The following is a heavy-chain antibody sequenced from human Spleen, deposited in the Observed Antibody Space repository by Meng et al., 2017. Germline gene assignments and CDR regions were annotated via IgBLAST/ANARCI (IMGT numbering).Heavy chain of an antibody. CDR3: ARDEDISAAGKLFGDY. CDR1: GYSFIDYF. Sequence: ASVKVSCKASGYSFIDYFMYWVRQAPGQGLEWMGWINPNSGGTNYAQKFQGRVTMTRDTSISTAYMELSGLRSDDTAMYYCARDEDISAAGKLFGDYWGQGTLVTVSS. V-gene: IGHV1-2*02. CDR2: INPNSGGT. J-gene: IGHJ4*02. D-gene: IGHD6-13*01.